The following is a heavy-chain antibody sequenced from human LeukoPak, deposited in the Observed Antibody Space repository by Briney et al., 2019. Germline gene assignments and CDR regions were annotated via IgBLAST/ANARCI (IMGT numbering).Heavy chain of an antibody. D-gene: IGHD3-16*02. V-gene: IGHV3-23*01. CDR3: AKLRLGELSLPDY. CDR2: ISGSGGST. CDR1: GFTFSSYA. J-gene: IGHJ4*02. Sequence: GGSLRLSCAASGFTFSSYAMSWVRQAPEKGLEWVSAISGSGGSTYYADSVKGRFTISRDNSKNTLYLQMNSLRAEDTAVYYCAKLRLGELSLPDYWGQGTLVTVSS.